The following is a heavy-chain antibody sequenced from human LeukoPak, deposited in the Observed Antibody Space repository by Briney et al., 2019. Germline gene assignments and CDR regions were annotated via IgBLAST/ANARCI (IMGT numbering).Heavy chain of an antibody. CDR3: ASIPGIAAAVWY. D-gene: IGHD6-13*01. CDR2: INHSGST. V-gene: IGHV4-34*01. CDR1: GGSFSGYY. Sequence: PSETLSLTCAVYGGSFSGYYWSWIRQPPGKGLEWIGEINHSGSTNYNPSLKSRVTISVDTSKNQFSLKLSSVTAADTAVYYCASIPGIAAAVWYWGQGTLVTVSS. J-gene: IGHJ4*02.